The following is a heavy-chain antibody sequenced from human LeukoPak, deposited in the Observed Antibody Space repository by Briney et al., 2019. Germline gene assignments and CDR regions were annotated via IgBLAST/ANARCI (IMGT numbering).Heavy chain of an antibody. CDR1: GFTFTSSA. D-gene: IGHD3-22*01. CDR3: AADPGHYDSSGYYYVFDY. Sequence: TSVKVSCTASGFTFTSSAMQWVRQARGQRLEWIGWTVVGSGNTNYAQKFQERVTITRDMSTSTAYMELGSPRSEDTAVYYCAADPGHYDSSGYYYVFDYWGQGTLVTVSS. V-gene: IGHV1-58*02. CDR2: TVVGSGNT. J-gene: IGHJ4*02.